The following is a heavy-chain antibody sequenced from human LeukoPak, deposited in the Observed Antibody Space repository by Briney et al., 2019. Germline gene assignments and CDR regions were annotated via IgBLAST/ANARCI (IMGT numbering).Heavy chain of an antibody. J-gene: IGHJ4*02. CDR3: ARDAPGDSGYCDSSGLYYFDY. V-gene: IGHV3-7*01. CDR1: GFTFSSYW. CDR2: IKQDGSEK. Sequence: GGSLRLSCAASGFTFSSYWMSWVRQAPGKGLEWVANIKQDGSEKYYVDSVKGRFTISRDNAKNSLYLQMNSLRAEDTAVYYCARDAPGDSGYCDSSGLYYFDYWGQGTLVTVSS. D-gene: IGHD3-22*01.